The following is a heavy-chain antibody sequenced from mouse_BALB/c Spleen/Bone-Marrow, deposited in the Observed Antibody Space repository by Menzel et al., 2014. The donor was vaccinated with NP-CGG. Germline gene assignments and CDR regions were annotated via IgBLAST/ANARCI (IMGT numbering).Heavy chain of an antibody. D-gene: IGHD2-1*01. J-gene: IGHJ4*01. V-gene: IGHV1-14*01. Sequence: VQLQHSGPELVKPGASVKMSCKASVHTFTNYVIHWVKQKPGQGLEWIGYINPYNDGTKYNEKFRGKATLTSDKSSGTAYMELSSLTSEDSAVYYCARGGGNFFPPMDYWGQGTSVTVSS. CDR1: VHTFTNYV. CDR2: INPYNDGT. CDR3: ARGGGNFFPPMDY.